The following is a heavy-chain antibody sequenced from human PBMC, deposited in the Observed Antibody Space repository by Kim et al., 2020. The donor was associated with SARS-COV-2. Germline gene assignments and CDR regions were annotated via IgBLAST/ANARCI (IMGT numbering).Heavy chain of an antibody. V-gene: IGHV3-30-3*01. CDR1: GFTFSSYA. CDR2: ISYDGSNK. Sequence: GGSLRLSCAASGFTFSSYAMHWVRQAPGKGLEWVTVISYDGSNKYYADSVKGRFTISRDNSKNTLYLQMNSLRGDDTAVYFCARESSSSTDYYYVMDVWGEGTAVTVSS. CDR3: ARESSSSTDYYYVMDV. J-gene: IGHJ6*04. D-gene: IGHD6-6*01.